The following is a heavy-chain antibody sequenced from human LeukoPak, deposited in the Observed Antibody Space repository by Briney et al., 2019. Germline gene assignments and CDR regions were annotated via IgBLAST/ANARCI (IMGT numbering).Heavy chain of an antibody. CDR1: GFTFNYSA. D-gene: IGHD3-16*01. CDR3: AKDSRGAAYWGEFEY. V-gene: IGHV3-43*02. J-gene: IGHJ4*01. CDR2: ITKDDGST. Sequence: GGSLRLSCAASGFTFNYSAMNWLRKAPGKGLEWVSFITKDDGSTYYADSVKGRFTISRDNSKNSLYLQMNSLKTEDTAFYYCAKDSRGAAYWGEFEYWGHGTLVTVSS.